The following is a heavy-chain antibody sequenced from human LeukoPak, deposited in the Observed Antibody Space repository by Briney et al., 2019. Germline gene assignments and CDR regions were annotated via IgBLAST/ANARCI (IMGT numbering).Heavy chain of an antibody. J-gene: IGHJ6*03. CDR2: ISYDGSNK. Sequence: GGSLRLSCAGSGFTFSDFWMTWVRQTPGKGLEWVAVISYDGSNKYYADSVKGRFTISRDNSKNTLYLQMNSLRAEDTAVYYCARDTQVVPATRVLGYMDVWGKGTTVTVSS. D-gene: IGHD2-2*01. CDR1: GFTFSDFW. V-gene: IGHV3-30-3*01. CDR3: ARDTQVVPATRVLGYMDV.